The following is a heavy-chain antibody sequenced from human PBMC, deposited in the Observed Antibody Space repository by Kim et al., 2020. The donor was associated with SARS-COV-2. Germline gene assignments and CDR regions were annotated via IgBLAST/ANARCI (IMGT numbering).Heavy chain of an antibody. D-gene: IGHD5-12*01. CDR3: ARTQRLTSGYDSN. CDR2: IYYSGST. CDR1: GGSISSSSYY. V-gene: IGHV4-39*01. J-gene: IGHJ4*02. Sequence: SETLSLTCTVSGGSISSSSYYWGWIHQPPGKGLEWIGSIYYSGSTYYNPSPKSRVTISVDTSKNQFSLKLSSVTAADTAVYYCARTQRLTSGYDSNWGQGTLVTVSS.